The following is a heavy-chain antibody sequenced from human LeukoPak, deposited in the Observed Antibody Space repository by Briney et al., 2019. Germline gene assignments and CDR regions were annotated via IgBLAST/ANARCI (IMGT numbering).Heavy chain of an antibody. CDR3: ARVEALYNSGSVWAY. J-gene: IGHJ4*02. V-gene: IGHV3-21*01. CDR2: ISGGSSFT. CDR1: GFSFSSFS. Sequence: GGSLRLSCAASGFSFSSFSMNWVRQAPGKGLEWVSYISGGSSFTYYVDSVKGRFTISRDNAKNSLYLQMNSLRAEDTAVYYCARVEALYNSGSVWAYWGQGTLVTVSS. D-gene: IGHD3-10*01.